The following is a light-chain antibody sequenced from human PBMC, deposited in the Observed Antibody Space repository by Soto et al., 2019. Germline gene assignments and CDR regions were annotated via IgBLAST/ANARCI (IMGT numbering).Light chain of an antibody. J-gene: IGKJ1*01. CDR1: QSVSSN. V-gene: IGKV3-15*01. CDR3: QQYNNCPRT. Sequence: DIVMTQSPATLSVSPGERATITCRASQSVSSNLAWYQQKPGQAPRLLIYSASTRATGIPSRFSGSGSGTEFTLTISSLQSEDFAGYYCQQYNNCPRTFGQGTKVEIK. CDR2: SAS.